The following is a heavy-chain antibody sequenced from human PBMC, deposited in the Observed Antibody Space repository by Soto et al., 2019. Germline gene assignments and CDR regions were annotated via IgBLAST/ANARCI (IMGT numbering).Heavy chain of an antibody. Sequence: SETLSLTCTVTGDSVNSYYWSWMRQPPGKGLECMGYVYYSGSTNYNPSLKSRVTISVDTSKNQISLRLKSVTAADTAVYYGARAEKSGTHYVDYWGQGSLVTVS. V-gene: IGHV4-59*02. CDR3: ARAEKSGTHYVDY. D-gene: IGHD6-13*01. CDR2: VYYSGST. J-gene: IGHJ4*02. CDR1: GDSVNSYY.